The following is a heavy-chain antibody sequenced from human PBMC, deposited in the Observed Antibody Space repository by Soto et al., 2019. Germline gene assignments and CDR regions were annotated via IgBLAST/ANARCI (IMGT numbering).Heavy chain of an antibody. V-gene: IGHV4-31*03. Sequence: QVQLQESGPGLVKPSQTLSLTCTVSGGSMSSGGYYWSWISQHPGKGLEWIGYIYYSGSTYYNPSLKSRVTISVDMSKNQFSLKLSSVTAADTAVYYCARGGIAAAAPPDYWGQGTLVTVSS. CDR1: GGSMSSGGYY. D-gene: IGHD6-13*01. CDR2: IYYSGST. CDR3: ARGGIAAAAPPDY. J-gene: IGHJ4*02.